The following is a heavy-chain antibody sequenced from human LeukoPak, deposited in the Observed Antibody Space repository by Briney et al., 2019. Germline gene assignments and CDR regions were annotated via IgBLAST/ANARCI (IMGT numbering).Heavy chain of an antibody. CDR1: GGSISSSSYY. Sequence: SETLSLTCTVSGGSISSSSYYWGWIRQPPGKGLEWIGSIYYSGSTYYNPSLKSRVTISVDTSKNQFSLKLSSVTAADTAVYYCARGGDLGYCSSTSCYSSSWYLRGTYYYFDYWGQGTLVTVSS. CDR2: IYYSGST. V-gene: IGHV4-39*07. CDR3: ARGGDLGYCSSTSCYSSSWYLRGTYYYFDY. D-gene: IGHD2-2*02. J-gene: IGHJ4*02.